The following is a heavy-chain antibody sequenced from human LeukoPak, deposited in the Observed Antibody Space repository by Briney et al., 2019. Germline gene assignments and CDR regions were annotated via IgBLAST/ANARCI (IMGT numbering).Heavy chain of an antibody. CDR3: ARQVKSYYYYMDV. CDR2: IYTSGST. V-gene: IGHV4-61*02. D-gene: IGHD4-23*01. CDR1: GGSINSGSYY. Sequence: SQTLSLTCTVSGGSINSGSYYWSWIRQPAGKGLEWIGRIYTSGSTNYNPSLKSRVTMSVDTSKNQFSLKLSSVTAADTAVYYCARQVKSYYYYMDVWGKGTTVTISS. J-gene: IGHJ6*03.